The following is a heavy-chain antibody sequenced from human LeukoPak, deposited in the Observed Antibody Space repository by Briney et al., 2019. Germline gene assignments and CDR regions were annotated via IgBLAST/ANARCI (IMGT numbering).Heavy chain of an antibody. CDR2: INHSGST. V-gene: IGHV4-34*01. J-gene: IGHJ6*03. Sequence: SETLSLTCAVYGGSFSGYYWSWIRQPPGKGVEWIGEINHSGSTNYNPSLKSRVTISVDTSKNQFSLKLSSVTAADTAVYYCARDKPGYCSGGSCYRKDKYYYYSYMDVWGKGTTVTVSS. CDR3: ARDKPGYCSGGSCYRKDKYYYYSYMDV. D-gene: IGHD2-15*01. CDR1: GGSFSGYY.